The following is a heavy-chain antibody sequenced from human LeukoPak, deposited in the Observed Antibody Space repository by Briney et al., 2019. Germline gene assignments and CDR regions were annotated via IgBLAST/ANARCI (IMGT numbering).Heavy chain of an antibody. CDR2: ISGSGGST. J-gene: IGHJ4*02. CDR3: AKVYDSSGYYPLDY. CDR1: GFTFSSYA. Sequence: PGGSLRLSCAASGFTFSSYAMSWVRQAPGKGLEWVSAISGSGGSTYYADSVKGRFTISRDNSKNTLYVQMNSLRAEDTAVYYCAKVYDSSGYYPLDYWGQGTLVTVSS. D-gene: IGHD3-22*01. V-gene: IGHV3-23*01.